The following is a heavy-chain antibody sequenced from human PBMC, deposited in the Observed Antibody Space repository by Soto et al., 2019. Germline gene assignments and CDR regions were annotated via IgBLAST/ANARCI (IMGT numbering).Heavy chain of an antibody. D-gene: IGHD2-2*01. CDR1: GGTFSSYA. J-gene: IGHJ6*02. Sequence: QVQLVQSGAEVKKPGSSVKVSCKASGGTFSSYAISWVRQASGQGLEWMGGIIPIPGTANYAQKFQGRVTITADESTSTAYMELSSQRSEDTAVYYCARSQGSSTSLEIYYYYYYGMDVWGQGTTVTVSS. CDR3: ARSQGSSTSLEIYYYYYYGMDV. V-gene: IGHV1-69*01. CDR2: IIPIPGTA.